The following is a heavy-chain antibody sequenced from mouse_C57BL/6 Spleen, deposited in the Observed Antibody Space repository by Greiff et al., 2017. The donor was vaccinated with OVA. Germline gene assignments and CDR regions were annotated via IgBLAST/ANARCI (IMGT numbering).Heavy chain of an antibody. J-gene: IGHJ4*01. CDR1: GYTFTSYD. V-gene: IGHV1-85*01. CDR2: IYPRDGST. CDR3: ARWVYDYDGHYYAMDY. Sequence: QVQLQQSGPELVKPGASVKLSCKASGYTFTSYDINWVKQRPGQGLEWIGWIYPRDGSTKYNEKFKGKVTLTVDTSSSTAYMELHSLTSEDSAVYFCARWVYDYDGHYYAMDYWGQGTSVTVSS. D-gene: IGHD2-4*01.